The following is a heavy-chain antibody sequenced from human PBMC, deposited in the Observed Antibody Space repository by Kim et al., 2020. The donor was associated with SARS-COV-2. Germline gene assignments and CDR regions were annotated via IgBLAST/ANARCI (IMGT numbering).Heavy chain of an antibody. CDR3: ARGSGWAFDY. J-gene: IGHJ4*02. V-gene: IGHV1-3*01. D-gene: IGHD6-19*01. Sequence: TRYSPKFRCRVTITSDTTASTAYMELSSLRSADTAVYYCARGSGWAFDYWGQGTLVTVAS. CDR2: T.